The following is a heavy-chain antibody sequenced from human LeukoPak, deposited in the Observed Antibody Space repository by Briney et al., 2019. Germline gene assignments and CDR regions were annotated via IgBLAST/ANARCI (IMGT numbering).Heavy chain of an antibody. J-gene: IGHJ5*02. CDR3: ARSPLSYCSGGSCYDNWFDP. CDR1: GFTVSSNY. Sequence: GGSLRLSCAASGFTVSSNYMSWVRQAPGKGLEWVSVIYSGGSTYYADSVKGRFPISRHNSKNTLYLQMNSLRAEDTAVYYCARSPLSYCSGGSCYDNWFDPWGQGTLVTVSS. D-gene: IGHD2-15*01. V-gene: IGHV3-53*04. CDR2: IYSGGST.